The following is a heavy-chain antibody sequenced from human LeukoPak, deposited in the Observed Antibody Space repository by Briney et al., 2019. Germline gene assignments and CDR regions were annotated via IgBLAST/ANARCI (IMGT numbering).Heavy chain of an antibody. V-gene: IGHV3-11*04. CDR3: ARDLYYDSSGYLGY. CDR2: ISNGGSTI. CDR1: GGSFSGYY. J-gene: IGHJ4*02. Sequence: LSLTCAVYGGSFSGYYWSWIRQAPGKGLEWVSYISNGGSTIYYADSVKGRFTISRDNAKNSLYLQMNSLRAEDTAVYYCARDLYYDSSGYLGYWGQGTLVTVSS. D-gene: IGHD3-22*01.